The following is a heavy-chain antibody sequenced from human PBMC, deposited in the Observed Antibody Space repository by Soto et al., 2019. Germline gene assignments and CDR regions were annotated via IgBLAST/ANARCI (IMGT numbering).Heavy chain of an antibody. CDR3: ASAGRVVPASRADYGMDV. J-gene: IGHJ6*02. D-gene: IGHD2-2*01. V-gene: IGHV1-18*01. Sequence: ASVKVSCKASGYTFTCYGISWVRQAPGQRHEWMGWISAYNGNTNYAQKLQGRVTMTTDTSTSTAYMELRSLRSDDTAVYYCASAGRVVPASRADYGMDVWGQGTTVTVSS. CDR1: GYTFTCYG. CDR2: ISAYNGNT.